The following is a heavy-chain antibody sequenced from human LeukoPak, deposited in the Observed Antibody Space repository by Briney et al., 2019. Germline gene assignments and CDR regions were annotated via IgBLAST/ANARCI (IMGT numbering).Heavy chain of an antibody. Sequence: ASVKVSCKASGYTFTGYYMHWVRQAPGLGLEWMGRINPNSGGTNYAQKFQGRVTMTRDTSISTAYMELSRLRSDDTAVYYCAREPRRAAMYVPFDYWGQGTLVTVSS. J-gene: IGHJ4*02. CDR2: INPNSGGT. CDR3: AREPRRAAMYVPFDY. D-gene: IGHD2-2*01. CDR1: GYTFTGYY. V-gene: IGHV1-2*06.